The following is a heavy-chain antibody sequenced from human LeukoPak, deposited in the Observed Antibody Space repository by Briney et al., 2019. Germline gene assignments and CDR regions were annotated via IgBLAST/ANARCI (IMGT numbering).Heavy chain of an antibody. Sequence: GGSLRLSCAASGFTLSDYYMSWIRQAPGKGLEWVSYISSSSSYTNYADSVKGRFTISRDNAKNSLYLQMNSLRAEDTAVYYCARATGWFGELPTWGQGTLVTVSS. CDR3: ARATGWFGELPT. V-gene: IGHV3-11*06. D-gene: IGHD3-10*01. CDR2: ISSSSSYT. J-gene: IGHJ4*02. CDR1: GFTLSDYY.